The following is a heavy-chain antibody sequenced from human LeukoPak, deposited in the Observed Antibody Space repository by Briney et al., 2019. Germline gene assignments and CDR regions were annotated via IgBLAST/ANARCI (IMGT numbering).Heavy chain of an antibody. V-gene: IGHV3-74*01. Sequence: PGGSLRLSCVASGFTSGVYAMSWGRQAPGKGLMWVSSINTDGSNTHYADSVKGRFTISRDNAKNTLYLQMNGLRVEDTAVYYCVVWGEDRSGHRFDFWGQGTLVTVSS. J-gene: IGHJ4*02. CDR1: GFTSGVYA. CDR3: VVWGEDRSGHRFDF. D-gene: IGHD3-22*01. CDR2: INTDGSNT.